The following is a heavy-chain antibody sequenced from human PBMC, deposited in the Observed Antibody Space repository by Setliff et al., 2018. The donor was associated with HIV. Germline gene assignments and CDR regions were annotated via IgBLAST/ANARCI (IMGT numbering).Heavy chain of an antibody. CDR2: IYTSGST. Sequence: PSETLSLTCTVSGGSISSGSYYWSWIRQPAGKGLEWIGRIYTSGSTHYNPSLKSRVTISLDTSKNPFSLKLSSVTAADTAVYYCARDFRDYGGNYWYFDLWGRGTLVTVSS. D-gene: IGHD4-17*01. J-gene: IGHJ2*01. V-gene: IGHV4-61*02. CDR1: GGSISSGSYY. CDR3: ARDFRDYGGNYWYFDL.